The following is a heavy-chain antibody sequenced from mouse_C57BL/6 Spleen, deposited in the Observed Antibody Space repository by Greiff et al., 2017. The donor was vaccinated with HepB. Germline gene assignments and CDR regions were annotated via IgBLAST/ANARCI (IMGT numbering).Heavy chain of an antibody. CDR3: TRDYSNSPWFAY. J-gene: IGHJ3*01. Sequence: EVKLVESGEGLVKPGGSLKLSCAASGFTFSSYAMSWVRQTPEKRLEWVAYISSGGDYIYYADTVKGRFTISRDNARNTLYLQMSSLKSEDTAMYYCTRDYSNSPWFAYWGQGTLVTVSA. D-gene: IGHD2-5*01. V-gene: IGHV5-9-1*02. CDR1: GFTFSSYA. CDR2: ISSGGDYI.